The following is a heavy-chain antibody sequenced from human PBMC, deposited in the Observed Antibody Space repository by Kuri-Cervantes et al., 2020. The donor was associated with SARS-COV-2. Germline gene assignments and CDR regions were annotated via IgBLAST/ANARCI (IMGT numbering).Heavy chain of an antibody. Sequence: ASVKVSCKASGYTFTSYDINWVRQATGQGLEWMGWMNPNSGNTGYAQKFQGRVTITRNTSISTAYMELSSLRSEDTAVYYCARASPHPRFHPVKVATIEDYYYYMDVWGKGTTVTVSS. D-gene: IGHD5-12*01. CDR3: ARASPHPRFHPVKVATIEDYYYYMDV. J-gene: IGHJ6*03. V-gene: IGHV1-8*03. CDR2: MNPNSGNT. CDR1: GYTFTSYD.